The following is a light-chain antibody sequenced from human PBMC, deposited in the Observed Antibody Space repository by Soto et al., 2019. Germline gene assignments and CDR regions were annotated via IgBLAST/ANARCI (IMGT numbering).Light chain of an antibody. J-gene: IGKJ2*03. CDR1: QSISSW. CDR2: KAS. Sequence: DIQMTQSPSTLSASVGDRVTITCRASQSISSWLAWYQQKAGKAPKVLIYKASSLESGVPSRFSGSGSGTEFTLTISSLQPDDFATYYCLHYNSSPYSFGQGTKLEI. CDR3: LHYNSSPYS. V-gene: IGKV1-5*03.